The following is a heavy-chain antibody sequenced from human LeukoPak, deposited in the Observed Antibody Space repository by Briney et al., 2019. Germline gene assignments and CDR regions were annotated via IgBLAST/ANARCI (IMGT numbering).Heavy chain of an antibody. CDR1: GFTFSSYA. J-gene: IGHJ4*02. D-gene: IGHD3-22*01. V-gene: IGHV3-33*08. Sequence: PGRSLRLSCAASGFTFSSYAMHWVRQAPGKGLEWVAVIWYDGSNKYYADSVKGRFTISRDNSKNTLYLQMNSLRAEDTAVYYCARDLYYDPKGPLDYWGQGTLVTVSS. CDR2: IWYDGSNK. CDR3: ARDLYYDPKGPLDY.